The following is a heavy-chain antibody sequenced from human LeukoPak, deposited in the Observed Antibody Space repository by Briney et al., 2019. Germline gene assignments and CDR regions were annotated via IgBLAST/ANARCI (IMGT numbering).Heavy chain of an antibody. D-gene: IGHD4-23*01. V-gene: IGHV3-7*05. Sequence: GGSLRLSCAASGFSFSSDWMSWVRQAPGKGLEWVTNIRRDGSQKYYVDSVKGRFTISRDNADNSLYLHMNSLRAEDTAVYYCARPLMGGGNSPFDSWGQGTLVTVSS. CDR2: IRRDGSQK. J-gene: IGHJ4*02. CDR1: GFSFSSDW. CDR3: ARPLMGGGNSPFDS.